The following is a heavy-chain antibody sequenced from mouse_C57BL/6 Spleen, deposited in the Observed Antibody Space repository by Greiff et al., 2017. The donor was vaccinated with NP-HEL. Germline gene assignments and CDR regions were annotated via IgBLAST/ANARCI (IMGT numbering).Heavy chain of an antibody. V-gene: IGHV6-3*01. Sequence: DVKLVESGGGLVQPGGSMKLSCVASGFTFSNYWMNWVRQSTEKGLEWVAQIRLRSDNYATHYAVSVKGRFTIARDDSKRSVYLHRNNLKAEDTGIYYCTGHLMDYWGQGTSVTVAS. CDR2: IRLRSDNYAT. J-gene: IGHJ4*01. CDR1: GFTFSNYW. CDR3: TGHLMDY.